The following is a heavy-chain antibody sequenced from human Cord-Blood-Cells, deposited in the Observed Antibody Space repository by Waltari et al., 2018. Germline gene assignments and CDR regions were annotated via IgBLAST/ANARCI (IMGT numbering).Heavy chain of an antibody. CDR1: GGSFSGYY. V-gene: IGHV4-34*01. Sequence: TLSLTCAVYGGSFSGYYWSWIRQPPGKGLEWIGEINHSGSTNYNPSLKSRVTISVDTSKNQFSLKLSSVTAADTAVYYCAGSGYSSSWYDTWGQGTLVTVSS. CDR2: INHSGST. J-gene: IGHJ5*02. CDR3: AGSGYSSSWYDT. D-gene: IGHD6-13*01.